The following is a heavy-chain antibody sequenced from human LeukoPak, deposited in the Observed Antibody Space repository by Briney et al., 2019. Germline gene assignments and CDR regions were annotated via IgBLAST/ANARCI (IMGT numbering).Heavy chain of an antibody. V-gene: IGHV1-2*02. CDR2: INPNRGGT. Sequence: GASLKVSCKDSRYTFTSYGISWVRQAPGQGLERMGWINPNRGGTNYAQKFQGRVTMTRDTTISTTYMELSRLRSDDTAVYYCATMPYSGYDYTVFYWGQGTLVTVSS. CDR3: ATMPYSGYDYTVFY. CDR1: RYTFTSYG. J-gene: IGHJ4*02. D-gene: IGHD5-12*01.